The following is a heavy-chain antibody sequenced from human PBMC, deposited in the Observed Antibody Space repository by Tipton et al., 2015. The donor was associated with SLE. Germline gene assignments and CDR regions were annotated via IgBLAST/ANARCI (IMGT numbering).Heavy chain of an antibody. V-gene: IGHV4-59*01. CDR3: ARGGVLGFHPSAFDI. D-gene: IGHD3-10*01. CDR2: IYYSGST. Sequence: LRLSCTVSGGSISSYYWSWIRQPPGKGLEWIGYIYYSGSTNYNPSLKSRVTISLDTSKNQFSLKLSSVTAADTAVYYCARGGVLGFHPSAFDIWGQGTMVAVSS. CDR1: GGSISSYY. J-gene: IGHJ3*02.